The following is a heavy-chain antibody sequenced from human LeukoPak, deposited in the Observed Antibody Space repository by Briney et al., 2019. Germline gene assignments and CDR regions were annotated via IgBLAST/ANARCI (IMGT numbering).Heavy chain of an antibody. CDR3: ARRGYSSSWGAPYFYYYYMDV. V-gene: IGHV1-8*01. D-gene: IGHD6-13*01. J-gene: IGHJ6*03. CDR1: GYTFTSYD. CDR2: MNPNSGNT. Sequence: ASVKVSCKASGYTFTSYDINWVRQATGQGLEWMGWMNPNSGNTGYAQKFQGRVTMTRNTSISTAYMELSSLRSEDTAVYYCARRGYSSSWGAPYFYYYYMDVWGTGTTVTISS.